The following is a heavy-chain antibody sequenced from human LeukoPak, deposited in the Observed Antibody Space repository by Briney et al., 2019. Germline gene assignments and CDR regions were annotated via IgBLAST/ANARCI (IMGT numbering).Heavy chain of an antibody. D-gene: IGHD4-11*01. CDR1: GGTFSSYA. CDR2: IIPIFGTA. J-gene: IGHJ3*02. CDR3: ARDSNFVGVSAFDI. Sequence: SVKVSCKASGGTFSSYAISWVRQAPGQGLEWMGGIIPIFGTANYAQKFQGRVTITADESTSTAYMDLRSLRSDDTAVYFCARDSNFVGVSAFDIWGQGTMVTVSS. V-gene: IGHV1-69*13.